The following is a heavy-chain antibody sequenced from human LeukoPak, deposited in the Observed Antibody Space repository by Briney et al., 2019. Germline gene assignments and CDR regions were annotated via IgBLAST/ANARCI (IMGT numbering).Heavy chain of an antibody. CDR1: GGSISSYY. CDR3: AVDTAMADAFDI. V-gene: IGHV4-59*01. Sequence: SETLSLTCTVSGGSISSYYWSWIRQPPGKGLEWIGYIYYSGSTNYNPSLKSRVTISVDTSKNQFSLELSSVTAADTAVYYCAVDTAMADAFDIWGQGTMVTVSS. J-gene: IGHJ3*02. CDR2: IYYSGST. D-gene: IGHD5-18*01.